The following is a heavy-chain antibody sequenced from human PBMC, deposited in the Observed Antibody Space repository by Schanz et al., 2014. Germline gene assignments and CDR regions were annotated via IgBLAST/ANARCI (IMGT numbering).Heavy chain of an antibody. CDR2: IIPIVDIT. CDR3: ARAGQDYSDSSGYATYYFGN. Sequence: QVQLVQSGAEVRKPGSSVRVSCKASGGPFTSYAFSWVRQAPGQGLEWMGRIIPIVDITNYAQKFLGRVTITADKSTSTAYMDLSNLRSEDTAVYYCARAGQDYSDSSGYATYYFGNWGQGTLVTVSS. V-gene: IGHV1-69*04. CDR1: GGPFTSYA. J-gene: IGHJ4*02. D-gene: IGHD3-22*01.